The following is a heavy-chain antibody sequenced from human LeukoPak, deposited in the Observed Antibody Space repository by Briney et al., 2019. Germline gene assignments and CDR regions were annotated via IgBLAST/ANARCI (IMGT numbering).Heavy chain of an antibody. CDR2: NKSKTDGGTT. V-gene: IGHV3-15*01. J-gene: IGHJ4*02. CDR3: TTRKYYDSSGFDY. D-gene: IGHD3-22*01. CDR1: GFTFNDAW. Sequence: GGSLRLSCAASGFTFNDAWMSWVRQAPGKGLEWVGRNKSKTDGGTTDYAAPVKGRFTISRDDSKNMVYLQMNSLKTEDTAVYYCTTRKYYDSSGFDYWGQGILVTVSS.